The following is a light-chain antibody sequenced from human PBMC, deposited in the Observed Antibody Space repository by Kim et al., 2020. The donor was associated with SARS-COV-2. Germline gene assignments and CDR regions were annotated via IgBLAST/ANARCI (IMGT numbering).Light chain of an antibody. CDR2: DVS. CDR1: SSAIGAYNY. J-gene: IGLJ2*01. Sequence: QSITISCTETSSAIGAYNYVCWYQQHPGKAPKLLIYDVSSRPLGVSHRFSGSKSGSTASLPISGLQAEDEADYYCGSYTGSSTLEIFGGGTQLTVL. CDR3: GSYTGSSTLEI. V-gene: IGLV2-14*03.